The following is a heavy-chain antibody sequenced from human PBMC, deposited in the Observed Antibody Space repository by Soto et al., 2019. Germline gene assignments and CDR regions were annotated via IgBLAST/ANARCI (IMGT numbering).Heavy chain of an antibody. CDR1: GGSISSYY. J-gene: IGHJ4*02. V-gene: IGHV4-59*01. Sequence: QVQLQESGPGLVKPSETLSLTCTVSGGSISSYYWSWIRQPPGKGLEWIGYIYYSGSTNYNPSLKSRVTISVDTSKNQFSLKLSSVTAADTAVYYCARGRYCSSTSCYYFDYWGQGTLVTVSS. D-gene: IGHD2-2*01. CDR2: IYYSGST. CDR3: ARGRYCSSTSCYYFDY.